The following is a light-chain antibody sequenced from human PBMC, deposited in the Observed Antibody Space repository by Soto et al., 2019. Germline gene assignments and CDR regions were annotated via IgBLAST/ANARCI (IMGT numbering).Light chain of an antibody. CDR1: QSVGNNF. V-gene: IGKV3D-20*02. J-gene: IGKJ1*01. Sequence: EIVLTQSPDTLSLSPGERATLSCRASQSVGNNFLAWYQQKPGQAPTLLIYDASSRASGLPDRFSGSGSETDFTLTVSRLELEDFAVYYCQQRSNWPPWTFGQGTKVDIK. CDR2: DAS. CDR3: QQRSNWPPWT.